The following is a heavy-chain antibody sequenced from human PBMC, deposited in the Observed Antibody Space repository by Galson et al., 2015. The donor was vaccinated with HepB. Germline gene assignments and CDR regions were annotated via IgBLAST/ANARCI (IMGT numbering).Heavy chain of an antibody. Sequence: SLRLSCAASGFTFTNAWMTWVRQAPGKGLEWVGRIKPIVHGGTRDYAASVKGRFSISRDDSRNTVYLQMNSLKPEDTAVYYCASGGWNYISWGQGTLVTVSS. J-gene: IGHJ5*02. D-gene: IGHD1-7*01. CDR3: ASGGWNYIS. CDR2: IKPIVHGGTR. CDR1: GFTFTNAW. V-gene: IGHV3-15*01.